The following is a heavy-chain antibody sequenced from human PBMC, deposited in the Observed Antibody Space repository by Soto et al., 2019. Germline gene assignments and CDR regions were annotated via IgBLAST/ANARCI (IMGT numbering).Heavy chain of an antibody. D-gene: IGHD3-10*01. V-gene: IGHV3-33*01. CDR2: IWYDGSNK. CDR3: ARDSRLYGSGSYFDY. Sequence: PGGSLRLSCAASGFTFSSYGMHWVRQAPGKGLEWVAVIWYDGSNKYYADSVKGRFTISRDNSKNTLYLQMNSLRAEDTAVYYCARDSRLYGSGSYFDYWGQGTLVTVSS. J-gene: IGHJ4*02. CDR1: GFTFSSYG.